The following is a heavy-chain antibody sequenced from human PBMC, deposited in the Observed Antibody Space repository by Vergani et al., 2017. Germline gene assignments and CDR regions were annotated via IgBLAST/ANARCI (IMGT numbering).Heavy chain of an antibody. Sequence: EVQLVESGGGLVQPGGSLRLSCAASGFTFSSYSMNWVRQAPGKGLEWVSYISSSSSTIYYADSVKGRFTISRDNAKNSLYLQMNSLRDEDTAVYYCASRGDSAVVGRNGFDYWGQGTLVTVSS. J-gene: IGHJ4*02. V-gene: IGHV3-48*02. CDR3: ASRGDSAVVGRNGFDY. CDR1: GFTFSSYS. D-gene: IGHD2-15*01. CDR2: ISSSSSTI.